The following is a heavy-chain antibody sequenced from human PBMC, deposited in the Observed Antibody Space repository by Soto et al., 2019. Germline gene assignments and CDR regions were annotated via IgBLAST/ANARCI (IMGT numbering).Heavy chain of an antibody. CDR1: GFTFNTYG. Sequence: QVQLVESGGGVVQPGRSLRLSCAASGFTFNTYGMHWVRQAPGKGLVWVAVIYYDGRNKYYADSVKGRFTISRDNSKNTLNLQMNSLRVEDTAVYYCARDLGELWPSVGGYWGQGTLVTVSS. V-gene: IGHV3-33*01. D-gene: IGHD1-26*01. CDR3: ARDLGELWPSVGGY. CDR2: IYYDGRNK. J-gene: IGHJ4*02.